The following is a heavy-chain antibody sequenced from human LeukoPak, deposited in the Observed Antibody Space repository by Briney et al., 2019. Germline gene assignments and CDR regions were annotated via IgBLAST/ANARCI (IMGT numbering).Heavy chain of an antibody. CDR1: GGTFSSYA. Sequence: ASVKVSCKASGGTFSSYAISWVRQAPGQGLEWMGGIIPIFGTANYAQKFQGRVTITADESTSTAYMELSSLRSEDTAVYYCARELDEYSGSSYNDDAFDIWGQGTMVTVSS. V-gene: IGHV1-69*13. CDR3: ARELDEYSGSSYNDDAFDI. J-gene: IGHJ3*02. D-gene: IGHD1-26*01. CDR2: IIPIFGTA.